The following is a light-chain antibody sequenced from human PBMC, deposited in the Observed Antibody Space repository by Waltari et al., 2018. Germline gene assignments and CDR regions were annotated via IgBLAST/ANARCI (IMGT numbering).Light chain of an antibody. CDR1: QSISFS. CDR2: GAS. CDR3: QQSYTTPLT. V-gene: IGKV1-39*01. Sequence: IQMTQSPSSLSESVGDRVTTSCRASQSISFSLNWYQQKLGQAPRLLIYGASSLQFGVPSKFSGSGSGTDFTLTISGLQPDDIATYYCQQSYTTPLTFGGGTKVEIK. J-gene: IGKJ4*01.